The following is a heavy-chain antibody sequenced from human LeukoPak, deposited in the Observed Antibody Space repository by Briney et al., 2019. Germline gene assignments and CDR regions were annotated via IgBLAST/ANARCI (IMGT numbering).Heavy chain of an antibody. CDR2: IYPGDSDT. V-gene: IGHV5-51*01. Sequence: GESLKISCKTSGYRFTNYWIGWVRQMPGKGLEWMGIIYPGDSDTRYSPSLQGQVTISADKSISTAYLQWSSLKASDTAMYYCARHRGPHVPMSYYYYMDVWGKGTTVTVSS. D-gene: IGHD3-10*01. J-gene: IGHJ6*03. CDR3: ARHRGPHVPMSYYYYMDV. CDR1: GYRFTNYW.